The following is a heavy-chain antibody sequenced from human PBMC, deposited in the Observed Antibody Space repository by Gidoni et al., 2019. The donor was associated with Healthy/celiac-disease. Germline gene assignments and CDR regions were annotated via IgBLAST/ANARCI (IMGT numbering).Heavy chain of an antibody. V-gene: IGHV3-30-3*01. CDR3: ARGGAGYYDSSGYYPFDY. CDR2: ISYEGSNK. J-gene: IGHJ4*02. CDR1: GFTFSSYA. Sequence: QVQLVESGGGVVQPGRSLILSCAASGFTFSSYAMHWVRQAPGKGLEWVAVISYEGSNKYYADSGKGRFTISRDNSKNTLYLQMNSLRAEDTAVYYCARGGAGYYDSSGYYPFDYWGQGTLVTVSS. D-gene: IGHD3-22*01.